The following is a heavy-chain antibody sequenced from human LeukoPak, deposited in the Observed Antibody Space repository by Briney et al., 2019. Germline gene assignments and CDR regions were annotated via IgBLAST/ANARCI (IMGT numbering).Heavy chain of an antibody. V-gene: IGHV3-15*01. J-gene: IGHJ4*02. CDR2: IKSKTDGGTT. CDR1: GFTFSNAW. Sequence: GGSLRLSCAASGFTFSNAWMSWVRQAPGKGLEWVGRIKSKTDGGTTDYAAPVKGRFTISRDDSKNTLYLQMNSLKTEDTAVYYCTTALHSSSSRRRFDYWGQGTLVTVSS. D-gene: IGHD6-6*01. CDR3: TTALHSSSSRRRFDY.